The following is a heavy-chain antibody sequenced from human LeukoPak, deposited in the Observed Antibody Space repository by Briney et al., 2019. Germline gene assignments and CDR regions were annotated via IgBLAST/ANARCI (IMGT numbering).Heavy chain of an antibody. V-gene: IGHV3-53*04. CDR2: IYGGGST. D-gene: IGHD3-9*01. CDR1: GFTISGNY. J-gene: IGHJ4*02. Sequence: GSLRLSCAASGFTISGNYMTGVRQAPGKGLEWVSVIYGGGSTYYADSVKGRFTISGHDSENTVYLQMNSLRPEDTAVYYCACTRVTIQETTKNWGQGTLVTVSS. CDR3: ACTRVTIQETTKN.